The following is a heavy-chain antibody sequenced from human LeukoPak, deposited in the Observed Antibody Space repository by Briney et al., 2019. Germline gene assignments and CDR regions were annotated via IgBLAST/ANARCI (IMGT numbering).Heavy chain of an antibody. CDR1: GFIFSDYY. J-gene: IGHJ5*02. Sequence: PGGSLRLSCEASGFIFSDYYMSWLRQAPGKGPEWVSYISASSGYTKYADSVKGRFTISRDNAKNSVYLQMNSLRADDTAVYYCARDWSPNWFDPWGQGTPVTVSS. CDR2: ISASSGYT. V-gene: IGHV3-11*06. CDR3: ARDWSPNWFDP.